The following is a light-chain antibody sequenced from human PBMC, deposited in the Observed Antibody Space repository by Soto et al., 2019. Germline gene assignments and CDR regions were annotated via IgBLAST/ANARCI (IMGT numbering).Light chain of an antibody. CDR1: SSDVGGNKY. J-gene: IGLJ1*01. CDR2: KVS. V-gene: IGLV2-14*01. CDR3: TSSTSDSLYV. Sequence: QPVLTQPASVSGSPGQSITISCTGTSSDVGGNKYVSWYQQYPGKVPKLLINKVSNRPSGVSNRFSGSKSGNTASLTISGLLAEDEAHYFCTSSTSDSLYVFGTGTKLTVL.